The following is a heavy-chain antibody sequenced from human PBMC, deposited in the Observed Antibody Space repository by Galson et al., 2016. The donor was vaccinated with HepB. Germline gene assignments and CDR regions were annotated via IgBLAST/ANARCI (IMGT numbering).Heavy chain of an antibody. D-gene: IGHD3-22*01. CDR1: GFTVSSNY. CDR3: ARAPSGYSYLDN. J-gene: IGHJ4*02. CDR2: IYSGGGT. V-gene: IGHV3-53*01. Sequence: SLRLSCAASGFTVSSNYMNWVRQAPGKGLEWVSVIYSGGGTNYADSVKGRFTISRDTSKNTLSLQMNSLRADDTAVYYCARAPSGYSYLDNWGQGTLVTVSS.